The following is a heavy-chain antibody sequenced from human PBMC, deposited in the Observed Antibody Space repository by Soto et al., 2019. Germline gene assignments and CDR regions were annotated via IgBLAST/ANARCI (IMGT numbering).Heavy chain of an antibody. CDR2: MYYSGST. Sequence: QLQLQESGPGLVKPSETLSLTCTVSGGSIISVGSYWGWIRQPPGEGLEWIGSMYYSGSTYYRPSLKSRVTISVDTSKNQLSLNLYSVTAADTAMYYCARHRGYSYGRLDYWGQGALVTVSS. CDR3: ARHRGYSYGRLDY. J-gene: IGHJ4*02. CDR1: GGSIISVGSY. D-gene: IGHD5-18*01. V-gene: IGHV4-39*01.